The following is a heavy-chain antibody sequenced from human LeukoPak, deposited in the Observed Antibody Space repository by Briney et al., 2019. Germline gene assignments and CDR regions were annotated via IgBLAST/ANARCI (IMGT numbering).Heavy chain of an antibody. V-gene: IGHV4-59*01. CDR3: AREGFRGYYFDY. J-gene: IGHJ4*02. Sequence: SETLSLTCSVSGGSISSYYWSWIRQPPGKGLEWIRYIYYSGSTNYNPSLKSRVTISVDTSKNQFSLRLSSVTAADTAVYYCAREGFRGYYFDYWGQGTLVTVSS. D-gene: IGHD3-10*01. CDR1: GGSISSYY. CDR2: IYYSGST.